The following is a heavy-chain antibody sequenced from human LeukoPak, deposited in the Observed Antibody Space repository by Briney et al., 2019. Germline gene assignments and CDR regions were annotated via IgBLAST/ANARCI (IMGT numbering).Heavy chain of an antibody. CDR1: GDSINNSY. J-gene: IGHJ3*02. D-gene: IGHD5-12*01. Sequence: SETLSLTCTVSGDSINNSYWSWIRQPPGKGLEWIGYFYYSGTSNYNPSLQSRVTISGDTSMNRLSLRLISVTAADTAVYYCARVPISVIVAEGAFDIWGQGTMVAVSS. CDR3: ARVPISVIVAEGAFDI. V-gene: IGHV4-59*01. CDR2: FYYSGTS.